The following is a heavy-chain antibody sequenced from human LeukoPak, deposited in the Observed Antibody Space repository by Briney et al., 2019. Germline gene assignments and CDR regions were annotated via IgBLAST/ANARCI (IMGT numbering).Heavy chain of an antibody. J-gene: IGHJ5*02. CDR1: GFTFSSYA. D-gene: IGHD3-10*01. Sequence: GGSLRLSCAASGFTFSSYAMHWVRQAPGKGLEYVSAISSNGGSTYYANSVKGRFTISRDNSKNTLYLQMGSLRAEDMAVYYCARDVNYYFDPWGQGTLVTVSS. CDR3: ARDVNYYFDP. V-gene: IGHV3-64*01. CDR2: ISSNGGST.